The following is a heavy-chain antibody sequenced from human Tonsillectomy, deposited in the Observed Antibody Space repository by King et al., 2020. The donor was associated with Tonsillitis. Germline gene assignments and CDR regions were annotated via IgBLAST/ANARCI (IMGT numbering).Heavy chain of an antibody. CDR2: IIVMFVTT. CDR1: GGTFNNYA. Sequence: VQLVESGAEVKKPGSSVNVSCKAFGGTFNNYAISWVRQAPGQGLEWMGGIIVMFVTTKYAQKVQGRVTITADMSTSTAYMELSSLRSDDTAVYYCAREGANYYDSSGWDYWGQGTLVTVSS. V-gene: IGHV1-69*06. CDR3: AREGANYYDSSGWDY. D-gene: IGHD3-22*01. J-gene: IGHJ4*02.